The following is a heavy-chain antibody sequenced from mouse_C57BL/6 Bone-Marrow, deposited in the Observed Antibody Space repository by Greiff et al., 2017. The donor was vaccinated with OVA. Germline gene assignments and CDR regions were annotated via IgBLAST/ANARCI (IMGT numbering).Heavy chain of an antibody. CDR2: ISSGGSYT. Sequence: EVKLVESGGDLVKPGGSLKLSCAASGFTFSSYGMSWVRQTPDKRLEWVATISSGGSYTYYPDSVKGRFTISRDNAKNTLYLQMSSLKSEDTAMYYCARGGDWGQGTLVTVSA. CDR3: ARGGD. V-gene: IGHV5-6*01. J-gene: IGHJ3*01. CDR1: GFTFSSYG.